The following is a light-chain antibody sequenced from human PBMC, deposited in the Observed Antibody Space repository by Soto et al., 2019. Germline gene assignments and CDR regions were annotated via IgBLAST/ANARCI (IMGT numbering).Light chain of an antibody. CDR2: EVT. J-gene: IGLJ2*01. CDR1: SGDVGVYNY. V-gene: IGLV2-8*01. CDR3: SSYAGSNNVL. Sequence: QSALTQPPSASGSPGQSVTISCTGTSGDVGVYNYVSWYQQHPGKAPKLMIYEVTKRPSGVPDRFSGSKSGNTASLTVSGLQAEDEADYYCSSYAGSNNVLFGGWTKLTVL.